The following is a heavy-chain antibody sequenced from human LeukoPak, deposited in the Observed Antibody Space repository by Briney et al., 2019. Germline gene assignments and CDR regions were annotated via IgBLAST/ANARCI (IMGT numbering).Heavy chain of an antibody. CDR1: GGTFSSYT. J-gene: IGHJ5*02. V-gene: IGHV1-69*02. Sequence: ASVKVSCKASGGTFSSYTISWVRQAPGRGLEWMGRIIPILGIANYAQKFQGRVTITADKSTSTAYMELSSLRSEYTAVYYCAREEDWFDPWGQGTLVTVSS. CDR3: AREEDWFDP. CDR2: IIPILGIA.